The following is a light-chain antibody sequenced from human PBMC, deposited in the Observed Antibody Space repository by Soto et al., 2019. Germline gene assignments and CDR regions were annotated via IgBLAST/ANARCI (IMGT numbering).Light chain of an antibody. CDR2: RNN. CDR3: AAWDDSLSGYV. V-gene: IGLV1-47*01. CDR1: SSVIGSIY. J-gene: IGLJ1*01. Sequence: QSVLTQPPSASGTPGQRVTISCSGSSSVIGSIYVYWYQQLPGTAPKLLIYRNNLRPLGVPDRFSGSKSGTSASLAISGLRSEDEADYYCAAWDDSLSGYVFGTGTKVTVL.